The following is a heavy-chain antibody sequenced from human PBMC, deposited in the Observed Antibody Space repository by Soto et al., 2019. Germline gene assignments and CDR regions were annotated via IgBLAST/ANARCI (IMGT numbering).Heavy chain of an antibody. J-gene: IGHJ5*02. CDR2: ISYDGSNK. CDR3: EREVTEAAGRNGPGLPCFEP. D-gene: IGHD6-13*01. Sequence: PGEFLRLSCAASGFTFSSYAMHWVRQAPGKGVEWVAVISYDGSNKYYADSVKGRFTISRDNSKNTLYLQMNSLRAEDTAVYYCEREVTEAAGRNGPGLPCFEPWGEGTLVNDSS. V-gene: IGHV3-30-3*01. CDR1: GFTFSSYA.